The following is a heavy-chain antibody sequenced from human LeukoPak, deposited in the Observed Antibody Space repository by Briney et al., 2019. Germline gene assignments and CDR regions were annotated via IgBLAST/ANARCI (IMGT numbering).Heavy chain of an antibody. V-gene: IGHV4-59*01. CDR2: IYYSGST. CDR3: ARESDYDSSGYYPHDAFDI. CDR1: GGSISSYY. Sequence: SETLSLTCTVSGGSISSYYWSWIRQPPGKGLERIGYIYYSGSTNYNPSTKSRVTISVDTSKNQFSLKLSSVTAADTAVYYCARESDYDSSGYYPHDAFDIWGQGTMVTVSS. J-gene: IGHJ3*02. D-gene: IGHD3-22*01.